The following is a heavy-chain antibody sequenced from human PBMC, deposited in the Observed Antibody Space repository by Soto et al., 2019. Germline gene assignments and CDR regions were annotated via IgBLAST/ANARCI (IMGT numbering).Heavy chain of an antibody. D-gene: IGHD6-13*01. V-gene: IGHV4-59*01. J-gene: IGHJ6*02. CDR2: IYYSGST. CDR1: GGSISSYY. CDR3: ARDGIAAARYYYGMDV. Sequence: SETLSLTCTVSGGSISSYYWSWIRQPPGKGLEWIGYIYYSGSTNYNPSLKSRVIISVDTSKNQFSLKLSSVTAADTAVYYCARDGIAAARYYYGMDVWGQGTTVTVSS.